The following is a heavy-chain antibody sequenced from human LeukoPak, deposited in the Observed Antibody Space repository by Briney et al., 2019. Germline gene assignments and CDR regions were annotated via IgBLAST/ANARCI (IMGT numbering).Heavy chain of an antibody. CDR3: ARDRREAQLRSYYYYGMDV. D-gene: IGHD5-18*01. CDR1: GFTFSSYS. J-gene: IGHJ6*02. CDR2: ISSSSSYI. V-gene: IGHV3-21*01. Sequence: GGSLRLSCAASGFTFSSYSINWVRQAPGKGLEWVSSISSSSSYIYYADSVKGRFTISRDNAKNSLYLQMNSLRAEDTAVYYCARDRREAQLRSYYYYGMDVWGQGTTVTVSS.